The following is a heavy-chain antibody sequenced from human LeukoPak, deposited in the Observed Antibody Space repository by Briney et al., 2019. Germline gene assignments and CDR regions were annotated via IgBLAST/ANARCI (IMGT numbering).Heavy chain of an antibody. V-gene: IGHV5-51*01. Sequence: GESLNISCKGSAYAFSTSWIAWVRQMPGKGLEWMGIIFPLDSDTRYSPSLQGQVTISVDKSISTAYLQWSSLKTSDTAIYYCATVGTTGTRWFDPWGQGTLVTVSS. D-gene: IGHD1-1*01. CDR3: ATVGTTGTRWFDP. CDR2: IFPLDSDT. J-gene: IGHJ5*02. CDR1: AYAFSTSW.